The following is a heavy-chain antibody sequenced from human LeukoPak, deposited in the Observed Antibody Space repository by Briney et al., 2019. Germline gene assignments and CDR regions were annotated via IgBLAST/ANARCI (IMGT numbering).Heavy chain of an antibody. CDR1: GGSISSSSYY. V-gene: IGHV4-39*07. CDR2: MYYSGST. J-gene: IGHJ3*02. CDR3: ASLGRRPWAYDI. Sequence: SETLSLTCTVSGGSISSSSYYWGWIRQPPGKGLEWIGNMYYSGSTQYNPSLKSRVTISVDTSKNQFSLKLSSVTAADTAVDYCASLGRRPWAYDIWGRGTMVTVSS.